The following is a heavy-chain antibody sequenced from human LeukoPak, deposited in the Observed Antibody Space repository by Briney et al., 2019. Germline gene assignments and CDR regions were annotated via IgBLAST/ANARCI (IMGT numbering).Heavy chain of an antibody. CDR3: AREVGGNGFDI. CDR1: GGSISSYY. V-gene: IGHV4-59*01. D-gene: IGHD4-23*01. J-gene: IGHJ3*02. CDR2: IYHNENTRST. Sequence: SETLSLTCTVSGGSISSYYWSWIRQPPGKGLEWIGYIYHNENTRSTNFNPSLKSRVTISIDSSKNQFSLKLSSVTAADSAVYYCAREVGGNGFDIWGQGTMVTVSS.